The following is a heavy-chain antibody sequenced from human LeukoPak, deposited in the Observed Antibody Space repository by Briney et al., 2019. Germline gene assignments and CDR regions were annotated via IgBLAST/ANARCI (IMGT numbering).Heavy chain of an antibody. D-gene: IGHD3-3*01. J-gene: IGHJ3*02. Sequence: SETLSLTCTVSGGSISSYYWSWIRQPPGKGLEWIGYIYYSGSTYYNPSLKSRVTISVDTSKNQSSLKLSSVTAADTAVYYCARAEDYDFWSAPRGAFDIWGQGTMVTVSS. CDR1: GGSISSYY. CDR2: IYYSGST. CDR3: ARAEDYDFWSAPRGAFDI. V-gene: IGHV4-59*01.